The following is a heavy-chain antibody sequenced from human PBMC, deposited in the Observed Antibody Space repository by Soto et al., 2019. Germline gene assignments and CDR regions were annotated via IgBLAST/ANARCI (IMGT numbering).Heavy chain of an antibody. CDR1: GDSVSSNSAA. V-gene: IGHV6-1*01. CDR3: ARDDWLRRGVYYYYGMDV. D-gene: IGHD5-12*01. CDR2: TYYRSKWYN. Sequence: KQSPTLSLPCAISGDSVSSNSAAWNWIRQSPSRGLEWLGRTYYRSKWYNDYAVSVKSRITINPDTSKNQFSLQLNSVTPEDTAVYYCARDDWLRRGVYYYYGMDVWGQGTTVTVSS. J-gene: IGHJ6*02.